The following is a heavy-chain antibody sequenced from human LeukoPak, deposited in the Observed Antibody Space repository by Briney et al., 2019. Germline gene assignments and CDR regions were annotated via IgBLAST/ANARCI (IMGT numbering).Heavy chain of an antibody. J-gene: IGHJ3*02. CDR2: ISSSGSTI. D-gene: IGHD4-23*01. V-gene: IGHV3-11*01. Sequence: GGSLRLSCAASGFTFSDYYMSWIRQAPGKGLEWVSYISSSGSTIYYADSVKGRFTISRDNAKNSLYLQMNSLRAEDTAMYYCASRLVVTPGSEAFDIWGQGTMVTVSS. CDR1: GFTFSDYY. CDR3: ASRLVVTPGSEAFDI.